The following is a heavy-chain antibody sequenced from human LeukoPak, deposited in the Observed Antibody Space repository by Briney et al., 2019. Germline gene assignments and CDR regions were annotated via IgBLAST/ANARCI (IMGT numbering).Heavy chain of an antibody. Sequence: ASVKVSCKVSGYTFTGHYMHWVRQAPGQGLEWMGWINPNSGGTNYAQKFQDRVTMTRDTSISTAYMELSRLRSDDTAVYYCAREAIQLWCDYWGQGTLVTVSS. D-gene: IGHD5-18*01. CDR3: AREAIQLWCDY. CDR1: GYTFTGHY. J-gene: IGHJ4*02. CDR2: INPNSGGT. V-gene: IGHV1-2*02.